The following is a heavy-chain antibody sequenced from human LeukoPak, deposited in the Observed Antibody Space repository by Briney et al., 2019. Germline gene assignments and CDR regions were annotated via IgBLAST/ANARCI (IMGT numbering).Heavy chain of an antibody. Sequence: PGGSLRLSCVASGFSFAKYWMTWVRQAPGKGLEWVASINNDGSGKYSVDSVRDRVTISRDNAKNSLHLQINSLTVEDTAIYYCVRDDGDVWGKGTTVTVSS. CDR2: INNDGSGK. J-gene: IGHJ6*04. CDR1: GFSFAKYW. V-gene: IGHV3-7*03. CDR3: VRDDGDV.